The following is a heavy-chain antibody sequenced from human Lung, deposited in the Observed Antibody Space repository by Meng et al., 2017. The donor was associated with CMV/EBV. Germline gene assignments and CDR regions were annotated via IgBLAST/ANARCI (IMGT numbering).Heavy chain of an antibody. D-gene: IGHD1-26*01. J-gene: IGHJ4*02. Sequence: QVQLVQSGAEVKKPXXSXQVXCKTSGYTFSDYYINWVRQAPGQGLERMGWINTHTGGTNYAQKFQGRVTMSRDTSISTFYMYLSRLRSDDTALYYCARDRLVGATEGLDYWGQGTLVTAAS. CDR1: GYTFSDYY. CDR2: INTHTGGT. V-gene: IGHV1-2*02. CDR3: ARDRLVGATEGLDY.